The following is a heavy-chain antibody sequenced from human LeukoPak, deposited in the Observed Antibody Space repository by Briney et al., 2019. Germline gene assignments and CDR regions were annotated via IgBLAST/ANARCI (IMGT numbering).Heavy chain of an antibody. Sequence: PGGSLRLSCAASGFTFSSYGMHWVRQAPGKGLEWVAFIQYDGSIKYYADSVKGRFTISRDNSKDTLYLQMNSLRAEDTAVYYCAKDKYSPFDYWGQGTLVTVSS. CDR3: AKDKYSPFDY. D-gene: IGHD5-18*01. J-gene: IGHJ4*02. CDR1: GFTFSSYG. CDR2: IQYDGSIK. V-gene: IGHV3-30*02.